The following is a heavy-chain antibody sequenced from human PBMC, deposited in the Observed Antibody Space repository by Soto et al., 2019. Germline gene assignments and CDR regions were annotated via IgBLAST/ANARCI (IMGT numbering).Heavy chain of an antibody. D-gene: IGHD4-17*01. Sequence: QLQLQESGSGLVKPSETLSLTCTVSGDSISSGGYSWSWIRQPPGKGLEWTGYIYHSGTTNYNPSLESRVTMSVDRSKNQFSLKLSSVTAADTAVYYCAALRLPATGYGDYFDFWGQGALVTVSS. J-gene: IGHJ4*02. CDR3: AALRLPATGYGDYFDF. CDR2: IYHSGTT. V-gene: IGHV4-30-2*01. CDR1: GDSISSGGYS.